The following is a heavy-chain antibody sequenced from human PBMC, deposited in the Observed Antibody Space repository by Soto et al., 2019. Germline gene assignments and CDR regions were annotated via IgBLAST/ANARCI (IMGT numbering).Heavy chain of an antibody. CDR1: CGSIISYY. CDR3: ARVSRWHHYFDY. V-gene: IGHV4-59*01. CDR2: XYYSGXT. Sequence: XXTLSLTCTVSCGSIISYYWSWIRQPPGKGLEWIGYXYYSGXTQYNNYLKSXXNISVDTXXXQFYLKLSSVTAADTAVYYCARVSRWHHYFDYWGQGTLVTVSS. J-gene: IGHJ4*02.